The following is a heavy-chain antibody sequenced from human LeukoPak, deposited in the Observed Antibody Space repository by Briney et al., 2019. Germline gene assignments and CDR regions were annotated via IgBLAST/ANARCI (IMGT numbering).Heavy chain of an antibody. D-gene: IGHD2-2*01. Sequence: GASVKVSCKASGYTFTSYDINWVRQATGQGFEWMGWMNPNSGNTGYAQKFQGRVTITRNTSISTAYMELSSLRSEDTAVYYCARGLKINCSSTSCYLIYWGQGTLVTVSS. J-gene: IGHJ4*02. CDR3: ARGLKINCSSTSCYLIY. V-gene: IGHV1-8*03. CDR1: GYTFTSYD. CDR2: MNPNSGNT.